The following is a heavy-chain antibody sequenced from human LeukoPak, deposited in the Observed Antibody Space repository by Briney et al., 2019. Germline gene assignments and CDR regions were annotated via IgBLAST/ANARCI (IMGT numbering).Heavy chain of an antibody. CDR1: GFTFSSYS. V-gene: IGHV3-48*01. J-gene: IGHJ4*02. CDR3: ARLRRGYSGHEYYFDY. Sequence: GGSLRLSCAASGFTFSSYSMNWVRQAPGKGLEWVSYISSSSSTIYYADSVKGRFTVSRDNAKNSLYLQMNSLRAEDTAVYYCARLRRGYSGHEYYFDYWGQGSRVTVSS. CDR2: ISSSSSTI. D-gene: IGHD5-12*01.